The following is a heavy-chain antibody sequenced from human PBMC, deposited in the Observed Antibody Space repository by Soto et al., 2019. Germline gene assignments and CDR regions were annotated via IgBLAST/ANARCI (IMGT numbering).Heavy chain of an antibody. Sequence: PSETLSLTCTVSGGSISSSSYYWGWIRQPPGKGLERIGSIYYSGSTYYNPSLKSRVTLSLDTSKNQFSLKLSSVTAADTVVYYCASRTVTNPYYYYYMDVWGKGTTGTVSS. CDR1: GGSISSSSYY. V-gene: IGHV4-39*01. CDR2: IYYSGST. J-gene: IGHJ6*03. D-gene: IGHD4-17*01. CDR3: ASRTVTNPYYYYYMDV.